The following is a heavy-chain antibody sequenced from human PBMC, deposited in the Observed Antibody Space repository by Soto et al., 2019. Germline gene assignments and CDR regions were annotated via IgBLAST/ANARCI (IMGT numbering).Heavy chain of an antibody. Sequence: SETLSLTCTVSGVSITSYYWSWVRQPPGKGLEWIGYIYGSETTSYNPSLKSRVTISGDTSKNQVSLRLTSVSAADTAVYYCAKCGTMIDYHYDYMDVWGKGTTVTVSS. J-gene: IGHJ6*03. V-gene: IGHV4-59*08. CDR2: IYGSETT. D-gene: IGHD1-1*01. CDR3: AKCGTMIDYHYDYMDV. CDR1: GVSITSYY.